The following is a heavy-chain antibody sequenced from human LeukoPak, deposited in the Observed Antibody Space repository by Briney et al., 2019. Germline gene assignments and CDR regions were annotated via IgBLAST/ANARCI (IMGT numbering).Heavy chain of an antibody. CDR3: SVGGHFDY. CDR1: GFAFGDFS. CDR2: IGSKAYGGTT. V-gene: IGHV3-49*04. Sequence: GGSLRPSCTASGFAFGDFSMSWARQAPGKGLEWVGFIGSKAYGGTTEYAASVKGRFSISRDDSKNIVYLQMNSLRTDDTAVYYCSVGGHFDYWGQGTLVTVSS. D-gene: IGHD1-26*01. J-gene: IGHJ4*02.